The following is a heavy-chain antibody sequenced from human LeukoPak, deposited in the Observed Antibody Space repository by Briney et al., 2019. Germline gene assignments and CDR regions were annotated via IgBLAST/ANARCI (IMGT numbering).Heavy chain of an antibody. D-gene: IGHD6-6*01. CDR1: GFSFSGHW. Sequence: GGSLSLSCTASGFSFSGHWMHWARQLPGKGLVWVSRISPTGNTTSYADSVKGRFTVSRDNAKNTLYLQVNNLRAEDTAVYYCARGPNSNWSGLDFWGQGTLLTVSS. V-gene: IGHV3-74*01. CDR2: ISPTGNTT. CDR3: ARGPNSNWSGLDF. J-gene: IGHJ4*02.